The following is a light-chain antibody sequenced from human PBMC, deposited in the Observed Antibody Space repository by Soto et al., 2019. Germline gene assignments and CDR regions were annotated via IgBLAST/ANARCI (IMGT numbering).Light chain of an antibody. CDR1: QSVTTN. J-gene: IGKJ1*01. CDR3: QHYSHWPPRT. Sequence: IVMTQSPATLSVSPGERATLSCTASQSVTTNLAWYQQKPGQAPRVLIYNVSTRATAIPARFSGSGSGTEFTLTISSLQSEDLAVYYCQHYSHWPPRTFG. V-gene: IGKV3-15*01. CDR2: NVS.